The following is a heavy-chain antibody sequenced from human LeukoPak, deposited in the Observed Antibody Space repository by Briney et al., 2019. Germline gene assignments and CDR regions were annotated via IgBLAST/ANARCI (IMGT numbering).Heavy chain of an antibody. CDR1: GGSFSGYY. Sequence: PSETLSLTCAVYGGSFSGYYWSWIRQPPGKGLEWIGEINHSGSTNYNPSLKSRVTISVDTSKNQFSLKLSSVTAADTAVYYCARPVDTLGYCSSTSCSIGLAFDIWGQGTMVTVSS. V-gene: IGHV4-34*01. D-gene: IGHD2-2*01. CDR3: ARPVDTLGYCSSTSCSIGLAFDI. CDR2: INHSGST. J-gene: IGHJ3*02.